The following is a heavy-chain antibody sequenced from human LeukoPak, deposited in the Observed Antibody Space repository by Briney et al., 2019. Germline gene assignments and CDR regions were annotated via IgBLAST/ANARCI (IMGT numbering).Heavy chain of an antibody. V-gene: IGHV4-30-4*01. Sequence: SETLSLTCTVSGGSISSGDYSWSWIRQPPGKGLEWIGYIYYSGNTYYKPSLKSRVTISEDTSKNQFSLKLSSVTAADTAVYYCARRKEYYYGMDVWGQGTTVTVSS. CDR2: IYYSGNT. J-gene: IGHJ6*02. CDR1: GGSISSGDYS. CDR3: ARRKEYYYGMDV.